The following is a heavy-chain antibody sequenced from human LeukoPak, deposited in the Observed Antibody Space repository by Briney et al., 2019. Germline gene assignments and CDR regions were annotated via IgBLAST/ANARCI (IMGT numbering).Heavy chain of an antibody. CDR3: ARGGSYFPPDY. J-gene: IGHJ4*02. CDR1: GYTFTSYG. Sequence: GASVKVSCKASGYTFTSYGISWVRQAPGQGLEWMGWINSNSGGTNYPQKFQGRVTMTRDTSISTAYMEVSRLRSDDTAVYYCARGGSYFPPDYWGQGTLVTVSS. CDR2: INSNSGGT. V-gene: IGHV1-2*02. D-gene: IGHD1-26*01.